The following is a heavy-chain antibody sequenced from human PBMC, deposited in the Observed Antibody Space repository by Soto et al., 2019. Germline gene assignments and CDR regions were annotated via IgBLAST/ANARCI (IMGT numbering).Heavy chain of an antibody. V-gene: IGHV2-5*02. D-gene: IGHD3-3*01. Sequence: ITLNESGPTVVRPTETLTLTCRFSGFSLTTSGVGVGWIRQSPGKAPEWLALIYWDADKRYSASLKRTLTITKDTSKNQVVLTVSDLDPTDTATYYCAHRVLRTVFGLVTTTAIYFDFWGQGTPVAVSS. CDR3: AHRVLRTVFGLVTTTAIYFDF. CDR1: GFSLTTSGVG. CDR2: IYWDADK. J-gene: IGHJ4*02.